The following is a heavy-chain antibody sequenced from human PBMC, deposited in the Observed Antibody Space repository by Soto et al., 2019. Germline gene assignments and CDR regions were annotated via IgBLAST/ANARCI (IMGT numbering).Heavy chain of an antibody. V-gene: IGHV3-21*01. Sequence: EVQLVESGGGLVKPGGSLRLSCAASGFTFSSYGMNWVRQAPGKGLEWVSSISSSSSYIYYADSVKGRFTISRDNAKNSLYLQMNSLRAEDTAVYYCARGIAAAGSRFDPWGQGTLVTVSS. CDR1: GFTFSSYG. D-gene: IGHD6-13*01. CDR3: ARGIAAAGSRFDP. J-gene: IGHJ5*02. CDR2: ISSSSSYI.